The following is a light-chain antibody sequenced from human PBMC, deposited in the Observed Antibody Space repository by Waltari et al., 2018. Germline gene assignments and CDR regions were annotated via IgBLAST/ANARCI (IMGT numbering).Light chain of an antibody. CDR2: KAS. V-gene: IGKV1-5*03. Sequence: DIQLTQPPSPPSASVGDRVTITCRASQSISNWLAWYQQKPGKAPILLIYKASILKSGVPSRFSGSGSGTQFTLTISSLQPGDFATYYCQQYNTYSSFGQGTKLEIK. CDR1: QSISNW. J-gene: IGKJ2*01. CDR3: QQYNTYSS.